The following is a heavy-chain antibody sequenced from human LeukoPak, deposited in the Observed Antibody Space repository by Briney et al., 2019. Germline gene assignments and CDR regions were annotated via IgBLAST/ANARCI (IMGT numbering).Heavy chain of an antibody. CDR3: ARSSGYPFFDY. CDR2: ITSTSDTI. CDR1: GFTFSDYS. V-gene: IGHV3-48*01. J-gene: IGHJ4*02. D-gene: IGHD3-22*01. Sequence: GGSLRLSCGASGFTFSDYSMNWVRQAPGEGLEWLSYITSTSDTIYYADSVKGRFTSSRDNAKNSVYLQMNSLRAEDTAVYYCARSSGYPFFDYWGQGTLVTVSS.